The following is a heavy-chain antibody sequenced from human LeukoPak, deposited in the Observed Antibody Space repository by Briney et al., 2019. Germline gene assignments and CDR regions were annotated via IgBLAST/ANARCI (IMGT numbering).Heavy chain of an antibody. V-gene: IGHV3-21*01. J-gene: IGHJ4*02. CDR2: ISSSSSYI. CDR3: ARDLVVGALFDY. Sequence: GGSLRLSCAASGFTFSSYSMNWVRQAPGKGLEWVLSISSSSSYIYYADSAKGRFTISRDNAKNSLYLQMNSLRAEDTAVYYCARDLVVGALFDYWGQGTLVTVSS. CDR1: GFTFSSYS. D-gene: IGHD1-26*01.